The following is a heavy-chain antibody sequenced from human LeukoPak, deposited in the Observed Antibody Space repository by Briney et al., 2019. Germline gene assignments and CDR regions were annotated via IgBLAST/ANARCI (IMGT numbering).Heavy chain of an antibody. CDR1: GFTFSSYE. CDR3: ARANTYYYDSSGYYSPYYYYMDV. D-gene: IGHD3-22*01. Sequence: GSLRLSCAASGFTFSSYEMNWVRQPPGKGLEWIGEINHSGSTNYNPSLKSRVTISVDTSKNQFSLKLSSVTAADTAVYYCARANTYYYDSSGYYSPYYYYMDVWGKGTTVTVSS. J-gene: IGHJ6*03. V-gene: IGHV4-34*01. CDR2: INHSGST.